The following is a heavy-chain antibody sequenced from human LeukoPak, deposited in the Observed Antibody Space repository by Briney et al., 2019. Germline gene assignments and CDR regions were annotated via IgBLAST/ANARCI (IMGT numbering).Heavy chain of an antibody. CDR3: ARDHEDTWIN. Sequence: PSETLSLTCTVSGGSISSGSDYWSWIRQPPGKGLEWIGEINHSGSTNYNPSLKSRVTISVDTSKNQFSLKLSSVTAADTAVYYCARDHEDTWINWGQGTLVTVSS. CDR1: GGSISSGSDY. D-gene: IGHD2-15*01. V-gene: IGHV4-39*07. J-gene: IGHJ4*02. CDR2: INHSGST.